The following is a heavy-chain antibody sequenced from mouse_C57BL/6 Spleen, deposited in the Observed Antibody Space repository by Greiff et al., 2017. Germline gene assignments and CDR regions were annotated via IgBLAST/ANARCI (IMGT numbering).Heavy chain of an antibody. Sequence: QVQLKQPGAELVRPGSSVKLSCKASGYTFTSYWMDWVKQRPGQGLEWIGNIYPSDSETHYNQKFKDKATLTVDKSSSTAYMQLSSLTSEDSAVYYCERLDHLYAMDYWGQGTSVTVSS. V-gene: IGHV1-61*01. J-gene: IGHJ4*01. CDR1: GYTFTSYW. CDR3: ERLDHLYAMDY. CDR2: IYPSDSET.